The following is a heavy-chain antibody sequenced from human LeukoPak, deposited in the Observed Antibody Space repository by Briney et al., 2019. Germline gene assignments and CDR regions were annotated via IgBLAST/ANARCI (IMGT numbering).Heavy chain of an antibody. J-gene: IGHJ5*02. Sequence: ASVKVSCRASGYTFTSYGISWVRQAPGQGLEWMGWISAYNGNTNYAQKLQGRVTMTTDTSTSTAYMELRSLRSDDTAVYYCARHDSSGYYNWFDPWGQGTLVTVSS. D-gene: IGHD3-22*01. CDR3: ARHDSSGYYNWFDP. V-gene: IGHV1-18*01. CDR1: GYTFTSYG. CDR2: ISAYNGNT.